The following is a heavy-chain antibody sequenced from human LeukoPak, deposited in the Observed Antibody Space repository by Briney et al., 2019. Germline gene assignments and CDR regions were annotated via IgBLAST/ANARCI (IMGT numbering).Heavy chain of an antibody. D-gene: IGHD3-10*01. V-gene: IGHV3-33*01. CDR1: GFTFSSYG. CDR2: IWYDGSNK. J-gene: IGHJ5*02. Sequence: PGGSLRLSCAASGFTFSSYGMHWVRQAPGKGLEWVAVIWYDGSNKYYADSVKGRFTISRDNSKNTLYLQMNSLRAEDTAVYYCAREGPLSSFDPWGQGTLVTVSS. CDR3: AREGPLSSFDP.